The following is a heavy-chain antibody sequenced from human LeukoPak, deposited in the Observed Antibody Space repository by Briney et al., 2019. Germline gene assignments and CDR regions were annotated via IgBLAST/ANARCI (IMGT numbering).Heavy chain of an antibody. CDR2: VNPSDGST. V-gene: IGHV1-46*01. Sequence: GASVKVSCKASGYTFTSYYMHWVRQAPGQGLEWMGIVNPSDGSTIYAQKFQGRVTMTGDTSTSTVYMELSSLRSEDTAVYYCARVLTAMDPRGYFDYWGQGTLVTVSS. CDR3: ARVLTAMDPRGYFDY. D-gene: IGHD5-18*01. CDR1: GYTFTSYY. J-gene: IGHJ4*02.